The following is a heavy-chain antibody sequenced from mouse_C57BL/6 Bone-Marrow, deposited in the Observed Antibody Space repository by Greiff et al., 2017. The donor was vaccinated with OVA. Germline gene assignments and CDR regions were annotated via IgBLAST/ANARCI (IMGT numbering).Heavy chain of an antibody. V-gene: IGHV1-52*01. Sequence: QVQLQQPGAELVRPGSSVKLSCKASGYTFTSYWMHWVKQRPIQGLEWIGNIDPSDSETHYHHKFKDKATLTVDKSSRTAYMQLSSLTSEDSAVYYGAKTGYEYDVPFAYWGQGTLVTVSA. D-gene: IGHD2-4*01. CDR3: AKTGYEYDVPFAY. CDR2: IDPSDSET. J-gene: IGHJ3*01. CDR1: GYTFTSYW.